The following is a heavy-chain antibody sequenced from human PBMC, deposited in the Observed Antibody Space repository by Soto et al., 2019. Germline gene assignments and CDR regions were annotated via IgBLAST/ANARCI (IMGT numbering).Heavy chain of an antibody. CDR3: ARDGQWLVHDAFDI. CDR2: IYSGGST. J-gene: IGHJ3*02. V-gene: IGHV3-66*01. CDR1: GFTVSSNY. D-gene: IGHD6-19*01. Sequence: GGSLRLSCTASGFTVSSNYMSWVRQAPGKGLEWVSVIYSGGSTYYADSVKGRFTISRDNSKNTLYLQMNSLRAEDTAVYYCARDGQWLVHDAFDIWGQGTMVTVSS.